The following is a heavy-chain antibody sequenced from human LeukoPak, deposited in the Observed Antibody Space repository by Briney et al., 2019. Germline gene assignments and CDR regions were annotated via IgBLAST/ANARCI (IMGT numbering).Heavy chain of an antibody. J-gene: IGHJ5*02. CDR2: IHGSGIS. V-gene: IGHV4-4*07. D-gene: IGHD1-20*01. Sequence: PSETLSLTCSVSGGSMSSYYWTWIRQPAGKGLEWIGRIHGSGISNYNPSLKSRVTMSLDTSKNEFSLKVAPVTAADTAVYYCSRGHNWNDWFDAWGQGTLVTVSS. CDR3: SRGHNWNDWFDA. CDR1: GGSMSSYY.